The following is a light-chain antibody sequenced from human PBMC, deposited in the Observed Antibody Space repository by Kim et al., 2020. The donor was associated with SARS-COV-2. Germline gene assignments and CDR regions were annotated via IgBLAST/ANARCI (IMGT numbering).Light chain of an antibody. V-gene: IGKV1-5*01. CDR3: QQGVT. CDR2: DAS. CDR1: QSSSSW. J-gene: IGKJ3*01. Sequence: STLSESVGDRVTITCRACQSSSSWLAWYQHKPVMAPKRLIYDASRLESGVPSRFSGSGPGTEFTLPISSLQPDDFATYSCQQGVTFGPGTKVDIK.